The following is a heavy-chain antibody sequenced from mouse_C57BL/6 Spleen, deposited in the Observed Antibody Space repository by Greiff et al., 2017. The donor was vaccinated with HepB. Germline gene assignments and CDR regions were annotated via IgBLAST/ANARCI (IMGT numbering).Heavy chain of an antibody. J-gene: IGHJ1*03. D-gene: IGHD2-4*01. CDR3: AREGHYDYENFDV. CDR2: ISYDGSN. V-gene: IGHV3-6*01. Sequence: EVQLQESGPGLVKPSQSLSLTCSVTGYSITSGYYWNWIRQFPGNKLEWMGYISYDGSNNYNPSLKNRISITRDTSKNQFFLKLNSVTTEDTATYYCAREGHYDYENFDVWGTGTTVTVSS. CDR1: GYSITSGYY.